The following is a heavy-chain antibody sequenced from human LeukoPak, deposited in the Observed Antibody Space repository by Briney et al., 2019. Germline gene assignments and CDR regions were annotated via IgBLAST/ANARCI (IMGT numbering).Heavy chain of an antibody. CDR1: GYTFTSYG. J-gene: IGHJ6*02. Sequence: ASVKVSCKASGYTFTSYGISWVRQAPGQGLEWMGWISAYNGNTNYAQKLQGRVTMTTDTSTSTAYMELSRLRSDDTAVYYCARDEWGTAYYDFWSGYYNNYYYGMDVWGQGTTVTVSS. CDR3: ARDEWGTAYYDFWSGYYNNYYYGMDV. D-gene: IGHD3-3*01. V-gene: IGHV1-18*01. CDR2: ISAYNGNT.